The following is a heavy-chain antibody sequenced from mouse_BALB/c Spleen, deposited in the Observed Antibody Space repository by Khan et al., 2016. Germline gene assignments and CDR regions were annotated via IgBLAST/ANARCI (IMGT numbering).Heavy chain of an antibody. CDR3: ARDGWGNYAMDC. V-gene: IGHV2-6-7*01. Sequence: QVQLKESGPGLVAPSQSLSITCTVSGFSLIAYGVNWVRQPPGKSLEWLGMIWGDGTNDYNSALISRLNTTTDNSKSQALLKMNSLQTDDAARYDCARDGWGNYAMDCWGQGTSVTVSS. CDR2: IWGDGTN. CDR1: GFSLIAYG. D-gene: IGHD2-2*01. J-gene: IGHJ4*01.